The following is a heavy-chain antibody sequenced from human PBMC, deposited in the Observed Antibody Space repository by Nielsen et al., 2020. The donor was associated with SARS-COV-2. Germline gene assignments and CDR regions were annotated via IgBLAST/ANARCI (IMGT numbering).Heavy chain of an antibody. CDR1: GFTFDDYA. CDR2: ISWNSGSI. V-gene: IGHV3-9*01. D-gene: IGHD5-18*01. CDR3: AKLPDSYGPGADY. J-gene: IGHJ4*02. Sequence: GGSLRLSCAASGFTFDDYAMHWVRQAPGKGLEWVSGISWNSGSIGYADSVKGRFTISRDNAKNSLYLQMNSLRAEDTALYYCAKLPDSYGPGADYWGQGTLVTVSS.